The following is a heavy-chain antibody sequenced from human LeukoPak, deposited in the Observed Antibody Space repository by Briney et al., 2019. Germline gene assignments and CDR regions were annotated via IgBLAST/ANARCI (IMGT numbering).Heavy chain of an antibody. CDR3: ARGVTMIVVVIHDWYFDL. V-gene: IGHV4-39*01. CDR2: IYYTRST. CDR1: GVSISSSSYY. J-gene: IGHJ2*01. Sequence: SETLSLTCTVSGVSISSSSYYWGWIRQPPGKGLEWIGSIYYTRSTYYNPSLKSRVTISVDTSKNQFSLKLTSVTAADTAVYYCARGVTMIVVVIHDWYFDLWGRGTLVTVSS. D-gene: IGHD3-22*01.